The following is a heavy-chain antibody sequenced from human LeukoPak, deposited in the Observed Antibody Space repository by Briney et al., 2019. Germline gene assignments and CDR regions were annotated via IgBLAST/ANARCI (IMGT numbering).Heavy chain of an antibody. CDR2: ISNNGGYT. V-gene: IGHV3-23*01. Sequence: PGGSLRLSCAASGFTFSSSAMSWVRQAPGKGLEWASAISNNGGYTYYADSVKGRFTISRDNAKNSLYLQMNSLRAEDTAVYYCAREYSSSSGRSFDYWGQGTLVTVSS. CDR3: AREYSSSSGRSFDY. D-gene: IGHD6-6*01. J-gene: IGHJ4*02. CDR1: GFTFSSSA.